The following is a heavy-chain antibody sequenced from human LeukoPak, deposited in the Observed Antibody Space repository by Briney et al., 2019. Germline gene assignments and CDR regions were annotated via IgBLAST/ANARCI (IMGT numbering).Heavy chain of an antibody. J-gene: IGHJ4*02. V-gene: IGHV4-30-4*01. D-gene: IGHD7-27*01. CDR1: GGSISSGDYY. CDR2: IYYSGNT. Sequence: SQTLSLTCTASGGSISSGDYYWSWIRQPPGKGLEWIGYIYYSGNTYFNPSLKSRVTMSVDTSKNHFSLKLTSVTAADTAVYYCARGPGAPTGEGFDYWGQGTLITVSS. CDR3: ARGPGAPTGEGFDY.